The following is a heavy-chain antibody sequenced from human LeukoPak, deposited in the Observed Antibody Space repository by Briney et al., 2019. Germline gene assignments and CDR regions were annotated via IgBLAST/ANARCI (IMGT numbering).Heavy chain of an antibody. Sequence: PGGSLRLSCAASGFTFSSYSMHWVRQAPGKGLEWVAVISYDGSKKYYADSVKGRFTISRDNSKNTLYLQMNSLRAEDTAVYYCARGDCSSTSCYRLDYWGQGTLVTVSS. V-gene: IGHV3-30-3*01. CDR3: ARGDCSSTSCYRLDY. J-gene: IGHJ4*02. CDR2: ISYDGSKK. CDR1: GFTFSSYS. D-gene: IGHD2-2*02.